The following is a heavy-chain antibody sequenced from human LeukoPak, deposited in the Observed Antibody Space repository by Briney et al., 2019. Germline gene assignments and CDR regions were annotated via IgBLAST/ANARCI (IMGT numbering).Heavy chain of an antibody. Sequence: SETLSLTCTVSGGSISTYYWSWIRQPPGKGLEWIGYIYYTGSTDYNASLKSRVTITVDTSKNQFSLKLNSVTAADTAVYYCARGTRSTIFEGWFDPWGQGNLVTVSS. CDR3: ARGTRSTIFEGWFDP. V-gene: IGHV4-59*08. CDR2: IYYTGST. J-gene: IGHJ5*02. CDR1: GGSISTYY. D-gene: IGHD3-3*01.